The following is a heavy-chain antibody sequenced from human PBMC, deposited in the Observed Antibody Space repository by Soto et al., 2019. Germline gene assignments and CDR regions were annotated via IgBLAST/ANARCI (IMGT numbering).Heavy chain of an antibody. Sequence: GGSLRLSCAASGFTFSSYAMHWVRQAPGKGLEYVSAISSNGGSTYYANSVKGRFTISRDNSKNTLYLQMGSLRAEDMAVYYCAREGSQVGTGIDYWGQGTLVTVSS. CDR2: ISSNGGST. CDR3: AREGSQVGTGIDY. D-gene: IGHD1-26*01. V-gene: IGHV3-64*01. J-gene: IGHJ4*02. CDR1: GFTFSSYA.